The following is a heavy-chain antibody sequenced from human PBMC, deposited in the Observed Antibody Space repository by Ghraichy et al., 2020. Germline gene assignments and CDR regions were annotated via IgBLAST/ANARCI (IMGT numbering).Heavy chain of an antibody. J-gene: IGHJ3*01. V-gene: IGHV3-30*03. D-gene: IGHD3-22*01. CDR3: ARDRRITMIEDAFDV. CDR2: ISYDGSYK. CDR1: GFTFSGYG. Sequence: LSLTCAASGFTFSGYGMHWVRQAPGKGLEWVAVISYDGSYKSYVDSVKGRFTISRDNSKNTLYLQMNSLRTEDTAFYYCARDRRITMIEDAFDVWGQGTTVTVSS.